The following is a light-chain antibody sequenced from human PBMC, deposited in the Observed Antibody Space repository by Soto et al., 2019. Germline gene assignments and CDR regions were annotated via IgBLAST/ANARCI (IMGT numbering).Light chain of an antibody. J-gene: IGKJ1*01. V-gene: IGKV3-20*01. Sequence: EIVLMQSPGTLALSPGETATLSRRASHTLNSDSLAWFQQRPGQAPRLLIFATSRRATASPDRFSGSGSGTDFTLAIRRLEPEEFAVYYCHQFGYSPRTFGQGPEV. CDR3: HQFGYSPRT. CDR1: HTLNSDS. CDR2: ATS.